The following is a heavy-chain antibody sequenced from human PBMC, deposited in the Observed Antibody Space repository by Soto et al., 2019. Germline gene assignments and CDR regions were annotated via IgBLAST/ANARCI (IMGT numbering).Heavy chain of an antibody. J-gene: IGHJ3*02. Sequence: QVQLQESGPGLVKPSETLSLTCSVSGGSISNYYWSWIRQPPGKGLEWIGYIYYSGTTNYNPSLESRLAMSADTSRNQISLKLTSVTAADTPVYFCARHQGDYGGAFDIWGQGTMVTVSS. D-gene: IGHD4-17*01. CDR2: IYYSGTT. V-gene: IGHV4-59*08. CDR3: ARHQGDYGGAFDI. CDR1: GGSISNYY.